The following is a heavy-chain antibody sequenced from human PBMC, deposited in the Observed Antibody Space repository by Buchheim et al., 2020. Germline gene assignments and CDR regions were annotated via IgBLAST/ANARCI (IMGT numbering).Heavy chain of an antibody. CDR2: ISISGDTT. CDR1: GFTFSSAA. CDR3: AKEIRPNDF. Sequence: EVQLVESGGGLVQPGGSLRLSCEVSGFTFSSAAMSWVRQAPGKGLEWVSFISISGDTTNYADSVMDRFTISRDNSKNTLYSQMNSLRAEDTAVYYCAKEIRPNDFWGQGTL. V-gene: IGHV3-23*04. J-gene: IGHJ4*02.